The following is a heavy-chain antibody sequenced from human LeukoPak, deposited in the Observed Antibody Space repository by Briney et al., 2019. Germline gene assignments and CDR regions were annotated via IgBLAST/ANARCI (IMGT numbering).Heavy chain of an antibody. CDR3: ARDLTRFDA. J-gene: IGHJ5*02. CDR1: GFTFSSYN. CDR2: ITSGSSYI. D-gene: IGHD3-10*01. Sequence: PGGSLRLSCAASGFTFSSYNMNWVRQAPGQGLEWVSSITSGSSYIYYADSVKGRFTISRDNTKNSLDLQMNSLRVDDTAIYYCARDLTRFDAWGQGILVTVSS. V-gene: IGHV3-21*06.